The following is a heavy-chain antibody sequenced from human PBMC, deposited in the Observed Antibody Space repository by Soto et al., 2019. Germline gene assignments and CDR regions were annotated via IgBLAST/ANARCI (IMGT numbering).Heavy chain of an antibody. Sequence: QVQLVESGGGVVQPGRSLRLSCAASGFTFTSYAMHWVRQAPGQGLEWVAVISNDGSNYYYADSVRGRFTISRDNTKNTLFLQMISLRGEDSGVYYCARGTTLAIFDYGMDVWGQGTTVTVSS. J-gene: IGHJ6*02. V-gene: IGHV3-30-3*01. CDR2: ISNDGSNY. CDR3: ARGTTLAIFDYGMDV. D-gene: IGHD3-3*01. CDR1: GFTFTSYA.